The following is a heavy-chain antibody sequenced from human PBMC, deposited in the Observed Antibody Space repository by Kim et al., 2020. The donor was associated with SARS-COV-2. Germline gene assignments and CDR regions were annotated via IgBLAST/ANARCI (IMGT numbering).Heavy chain of an antibody. CDR3: VRDKYGDSGETGMDV. CDR2: ISKDGNRD. Sequence: GGSLRLSCAASGFIFSSHATHWVRQAPGKGLEWVAKISKDGNRDSHADSVKGRFTISRDNSKNTLFLQMDSLQPEDTAVYYCVRDKYGDSGETGMDVWSQGTTVTVS. D-gene: IGHD2-21*02. CDR1: GFIFSSHA. V-gene: IGHV3-30*14. J-gene: IGHJ6*02.